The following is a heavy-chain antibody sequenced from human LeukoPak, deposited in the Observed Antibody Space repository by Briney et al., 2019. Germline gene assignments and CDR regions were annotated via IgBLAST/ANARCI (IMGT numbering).Heavy chain of an antibody. CDR3: ARVVLGYYGSGSRGYYFDY. CDR2: IYYSGST. Sequence: SETLSLTCTVSGGSISSSSYYWGWIRQPPGKGLEWIGSIYYSGSTYYNPSLKSRVTISVDTSKNQFSLKLSSVTAADTAVYYCARVVLGYYGSGSRGYYFDYWGQGTLVTVSS. J-gene: IGHJ4*02. D-gene: IGHD3-10*01. V-gene: IGHV4-39*07. CDR1: GGSISSSSYY.